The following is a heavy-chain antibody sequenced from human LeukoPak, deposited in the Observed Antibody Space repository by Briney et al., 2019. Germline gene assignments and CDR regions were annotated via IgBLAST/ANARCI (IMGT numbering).Heavy chain of an antibody. J-gene: IGHJ4*02. CDR2: INPNTGGT. CDR3: ARGGHGHTQNDF. D-gene: IGHD5-24*01. CDR1: GYTFTDYH. Sequence: ASVKVSCKASGYTFTDYHMHWVRQAPGQGLEWLGWINPNTGGTNYAQSFQCRVTMTRDTSINTSYMELSSLISDDTALYFCARGGHGHTQNDFWGQGTLVTVSS. V-gene: IGHV1-2*02.